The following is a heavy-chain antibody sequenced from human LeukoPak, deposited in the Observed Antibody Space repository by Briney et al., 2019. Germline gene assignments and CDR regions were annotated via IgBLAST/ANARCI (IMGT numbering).Heavy chain of an antibody. CDR2: ITSSSTNI. J-gene: IGHJ4*02. CDR1: GFTFSTYN. Sequence: GGSLRLSCAASGFTFSTYNMNWVRQAPGKGLEWVSHITSSSTNIYYADSVKGRFTISRDNAKNALSLQMNSLRDEDTAVYYCATGGDYYDSSGYSYWGQGTLVTVSS. CDR3: ATGGDYYDSSGYSY. D-gene: IGHD3-22*01. V-gene: IGHV3-48*02.